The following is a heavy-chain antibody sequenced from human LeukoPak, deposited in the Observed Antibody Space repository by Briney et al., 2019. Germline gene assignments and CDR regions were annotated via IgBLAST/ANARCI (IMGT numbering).Heavy chain of an antibody. Sequence: GGSLRLSCAASGFTFSNYGMNWVRQAPGKGLEWVSGITGSGGNTYYADSVKGRFTISRDNSKNTMYLQMNSLRAEDTAVYYCAKVRGGAIFHGYNSGTPVDYWGQGTLVTVSS. D-gene: IGHD5-24*01. J-gene: IGHJ4*02. V-gene: IGHV3-23*01. CDR2: ITGSGGNT. CDR1: GFTFSNYG. CDR3: AKVRGGAIFHGYNSGTPVDY.